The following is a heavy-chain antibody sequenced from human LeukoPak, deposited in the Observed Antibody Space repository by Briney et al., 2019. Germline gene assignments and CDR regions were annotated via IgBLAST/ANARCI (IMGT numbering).Heavy chain of an antibody. CDR2: ISSSSDYI. CDR1: GFTFSSYI. CDR3: ARGNIKFDY. V-gene: IGHV3-21*01. Sequence: PGGSLRLSCAASGFTFSSYIMNWVGQAPGKGLEWVSSISSSSDYIYYVDSVKGRFTISRDNAKKSLYLQMNSLRAEDTAVYYCARGNIKFDYWGQGTLVTVSS. J-gene: IGHJ4*02.